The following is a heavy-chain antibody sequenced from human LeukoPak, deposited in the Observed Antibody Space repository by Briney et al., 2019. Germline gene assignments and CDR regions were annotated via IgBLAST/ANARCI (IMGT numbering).Heavy chain of an antibody. CDR3: VQALTDDAFDI. J-gene: IGHJ3*02. Sequence: GGSLRLSCSASGLTFSTFPMHCVRQAPGKGLEYFSAISRNGDTTYYADSVKGRFTISRDNSKNTLYLQMSSLRPEDTAVYYCVQALTDDAFDIWGRGTMVTVSS. CDR2: ISRNGDTT. V-gene: IGHV3-64D*06. CDR1: GLTFSTFP.